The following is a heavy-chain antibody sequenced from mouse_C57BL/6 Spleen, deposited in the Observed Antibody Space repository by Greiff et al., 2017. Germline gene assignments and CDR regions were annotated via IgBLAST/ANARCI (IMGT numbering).Heavy chain of an antibody. J-gene: IGHJ4*01. CDR3: ARFSSGHYYAMDY. D-gene: IGHD3-2*02. Sequence: VHVKQSGPVLVQPGASVKMSCKASGYTFTDYYMNWVQQSHGKSLEWIGVINPYNGGTSSNQKFKGKATLTVDKSSSTAYMERNSLTSEDSAVYYCARFSSGHYYAMDYWGQGTSVTVSS. V-gene: IGHV1-19*01. CDR1: GYTFTDYY. CDR2: INPYNGGT.